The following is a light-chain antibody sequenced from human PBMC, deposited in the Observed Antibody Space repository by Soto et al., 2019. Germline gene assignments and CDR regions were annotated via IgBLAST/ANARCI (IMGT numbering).Light chain of an antibody. CDR2: KAS. V-gene: IGKV1-5*03. CDR3: QQYVNYLHT. Sequence: DIQMTQSPSTLSAFVGDRVTITCRASQSINSWLAWYQQKPGKAPKLLIYKASSLESGVPSRFSGSGSGTEFTLTISSLQPDDSATYFCQQYVNYLHTFGQGTKLEMK. J-gene: IGKJ2*01. CDR1: QSINSW.